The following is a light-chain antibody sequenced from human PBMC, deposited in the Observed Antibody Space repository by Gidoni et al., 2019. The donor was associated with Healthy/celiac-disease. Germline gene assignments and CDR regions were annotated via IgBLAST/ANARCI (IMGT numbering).Light chain of an antibody. V-gene: IGKV3-20*01. CDR1: QSVSSSY. J-gene: IGKJ4*01. CDR2: GAS. Sequence: EIWFTQSPGTLSLSPGERATLSRRASQSVSSSYLAWYQQKPGQAPRLLIYGASSRATGIPDRFSGSGSGTDFTLTISRLEPEDFAVYYCQQYGSSPPLTFGGGTKVEIK. CDR3: QQYGSSPPLT.